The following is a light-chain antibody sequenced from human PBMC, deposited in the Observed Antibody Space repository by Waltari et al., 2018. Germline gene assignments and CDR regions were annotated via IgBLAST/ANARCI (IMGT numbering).Light chain of an antibody. CDR3: QQNYRTPHN. V-gene: IGKV4-1*01. J-gene: IGKJ2*01. CDR2: WAS. Sequence: DIVMMQYPDSLAVSVGDRATINCKSSQNLFYSNPNRNYLSWYQQKPGQPPKLLFYWASTPESGVPDRFRGSGSGTDFTLTIINLRPEDVATYYCQQNYRTPHNFGQGTKL. CDR1: QNLFYSNPNRNY.